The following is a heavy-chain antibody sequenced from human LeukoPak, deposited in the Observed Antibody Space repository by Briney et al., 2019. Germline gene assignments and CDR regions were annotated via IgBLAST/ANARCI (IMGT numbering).Heavy chain of an antibody. D-gene: IGHD3-16*01. V-gene: IGHV4-4*07. CDR1: GGSISSYY. Sequence: PSETLSLTCSVSGGSISSYYWSWIRQPAGKGLEWIGRIYSSGSTDSSPSLKGRVNISVDKSKKQFSLKLSSVTAADTAVYYCERDGGYYYLDVWGKGTTVTVSS. CDR2: IYSSGST. J-gene: IGHJ6*03. CDR3: ERDGGYYYLDV.